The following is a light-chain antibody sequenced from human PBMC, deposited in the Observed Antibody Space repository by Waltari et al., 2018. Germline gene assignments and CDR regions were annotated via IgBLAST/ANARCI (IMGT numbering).Light chain of an antibody. Sequence: DIQMTQSPSTLSASVGDRVTITCRASQSISSLLAWYQQEPGKAPKLLIYRASNLESGVPSRFSGSGSETEFTLTISILQPDDFATYFCQQYNSYPWTFGRGTKVEIK. CDR1: QSISSL. V-gene: IGKV1-5*03. CDR3: QQYNSYPWT. J-gene: IGKJ1*01. CDR2: RAS.